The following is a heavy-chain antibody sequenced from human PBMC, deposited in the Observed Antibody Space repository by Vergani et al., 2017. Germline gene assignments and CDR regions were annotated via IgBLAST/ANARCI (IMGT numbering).Heavy chain of an antibody. Sequence: QVKLQESGPGLVKPSETLSLTCTVSGASVNSYYWSWIRQPPGKGLEWMGYVSFRGDTLYDPSLKSRVTISVDTSKNQFSLKLSSVTAADTAVYYCARDVPHYYYDSSGYYNYYYYMDVWGKGTTVTVSS. CDR3: ARDVPHYYYDSSGYYNYYYYMDV. CDR1: GASVNSYY. D-gene: IGHD3-22*01. CDR2: VSFRGDT. V-gene: IGHV4-59*02. J-gene: IGHJ6*03.